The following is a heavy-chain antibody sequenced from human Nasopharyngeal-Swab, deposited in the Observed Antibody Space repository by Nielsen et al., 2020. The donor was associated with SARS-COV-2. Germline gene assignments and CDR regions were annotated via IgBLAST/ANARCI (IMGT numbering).Heavy chain of an antibody. J-gene: IGHJ6*02. CDR2: ISYDGSNK. CDR1: GFTFSSYA. V-gene: IGHV3-30*04. Sequence: GESLKISCAASGFTFSSYAMHWVRQAPGKGLEWVAVISYDGSNKYYADSVKGRFTISRDNSKNTLYLQMNSLRVEDTAVYYCAIETRYCSGGSCSTGGMDVWGQGTTVTVSS. CDR3: AIETRYCSGGSCSTGGMDV. D-gene: IGHD2-15*01.